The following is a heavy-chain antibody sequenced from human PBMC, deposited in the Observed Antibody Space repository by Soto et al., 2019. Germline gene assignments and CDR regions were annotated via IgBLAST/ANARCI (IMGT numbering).Heavy chain of an antibody. J-gene: IGHJ5*02. Sequence: ASVKVSCKASGYTFTGYYMHWVRQATGQGLEWMGWMNPGSGDTGYAQKFQGRVTMTRDISIATAYMELSSLRSDDTAIYYCARMETFGSLNWFDPWGQGTLVTVSS. CDR3: ARMETFGSLNWFDP. V-gene: IGHV1-2*02. CDR2: MNPGSGDT. CDR1: GYTFTGYY. D-gene: IGHD3-16*01.